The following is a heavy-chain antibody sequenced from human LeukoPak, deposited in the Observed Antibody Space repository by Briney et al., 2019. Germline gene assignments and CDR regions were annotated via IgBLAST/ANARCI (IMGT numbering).Heavy chain of an antibody. Sequence: GGSLRLSCAAAGFACSSYWMSWVRQAPGRGLEWVANIKREGSEKYYVDSVKGRFTIARDNAKKPLYLQMNSLRAEDTAVYYCARQVDYSNYGFDSWGQGTLVTVSS. D-gene: IGHD4-11*01. CDR3: ARQVDYSNYGFDS. CDR1: GFACSSYW. J-gene: IGHJ4*02. V-gene: IGHV3-7*01. CDR2: IKREGSEK.